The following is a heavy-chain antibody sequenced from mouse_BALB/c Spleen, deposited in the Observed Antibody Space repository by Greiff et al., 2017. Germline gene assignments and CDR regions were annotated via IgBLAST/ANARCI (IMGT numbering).Heavy chain of an antibody. J-gene: IGHJ2*01. CDR1: GFTFSSFG. CDR2: ISSGSSTI. CDR3: ARYYDYGGYYFDY. V-gene: IGHV5-17*02. D-gene: IGHD2-4*01. Sequence: EVHLVESGGGLVQPGGSRKLSCAASGFTFSSFGMHWVRQAPEKGLEWVAYISSGSSTIYYADTVKGRFTISRDNPKNTLFLQMTSLRSEDTAMYYCARYYDYGGYYFDYWGQGTTLTVSS.